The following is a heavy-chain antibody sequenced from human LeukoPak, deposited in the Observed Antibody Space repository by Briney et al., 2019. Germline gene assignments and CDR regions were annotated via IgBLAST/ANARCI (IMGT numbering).Heavy chain of an antibody. Sequence: PGGSLRLSCAASGFTFDDYGMSWVRQAPGKGLKWVANIKEDGSEKKYVDSVKGRFTISRDNAKNSLYLQMNSLRADDTAVYYCVRGGFRFDSWGQGTLVTVSS. D-gene: IGHD3-10*01. CDR1: GFTFDDYG. V-gene: IGHV3-7*04. CDR3: VRGGFRFDS. J-gene: IGHJ5*01. CDR2: IKEDGSEK.